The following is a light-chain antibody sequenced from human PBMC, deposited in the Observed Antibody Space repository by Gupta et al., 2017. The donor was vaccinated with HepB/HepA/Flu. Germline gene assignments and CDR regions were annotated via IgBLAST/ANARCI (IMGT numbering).Light chain of an antibody. CDR3: QAWDSSTVV. CDR1: ILGNKY. J-gene: IGLJ3*02. V-gene: IGLV3-1*01. Sequence: SYELTQPPSVSVSPGQTASITCSGDILGNKYASWYEQKPGQSPVLVIYQDNKRPSGIPERFSGSKPGNTATLTISGTQSMDEADYYCQAWDSSTVVFGGGTKLTVL. CDR2: QDN.